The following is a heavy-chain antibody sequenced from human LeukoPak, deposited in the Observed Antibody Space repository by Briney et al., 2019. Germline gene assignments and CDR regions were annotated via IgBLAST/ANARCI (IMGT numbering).Heavy chain of an antibody. CDR2: IYPGDSDT. V-gene: IGHV5-51*03. D-gene: IGHD6-6*01. CDR1: GSSFTNYW. CDR3: ARRYSSSSIDY. J-gene: IGHJ4*02. Sequence: PGASLQISCKGSGSSFTNYWVGWVRQLPGKGLEWMGIIYPGDSDTRYSPSFQGQVTISADKSISTAYLQWSSLKASDTAMYYCARRYSSSSIDYWGRGTLVTVSS.